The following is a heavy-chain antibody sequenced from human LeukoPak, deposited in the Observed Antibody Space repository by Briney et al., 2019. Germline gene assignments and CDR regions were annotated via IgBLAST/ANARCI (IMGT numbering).Heavy chain of an antibody. J-gene: IGHJ3*02. CDR2: INTDGSST. V-gene: IGHV3-74*01. Sequence: PGGSLRLSCAASGFTFSSYWMHWVRQAPGKGLVWVSRINTDGSSTSYADSVKGRFTISRDNAKNTLYLQMNSLRAEDTAVYYCARVGLVGATSRAFDIWGQGTMVTVSS. D-gene: IGHD1-26*01. CDR1: GFTFSSYW. CDR3: ARVGLVGATSRAFDI.